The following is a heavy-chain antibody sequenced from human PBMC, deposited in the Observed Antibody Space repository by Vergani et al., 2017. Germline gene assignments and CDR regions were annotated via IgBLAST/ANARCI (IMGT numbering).Heavy chain of an antibody. D-gene: IGHD4-17*01. CDR1: GYTFTSYG. V-gene: IGHV1-18*01. J-gene: IGHJ6*03. CDR2: ISAYNGNT. CDR3: AXAFCPVTTTYYYYYYMDV. Sequence: QVQLVQSGAEVKKPGASVKVSCKASGYTFTSYGISWVRQAPGQGLEWMGWISAYNGNTNYAQKLQGSVTMTTDTATSTAYMELRSLRSDDTAVYYCAXAFCPVTTTYYYYYYMDVWGKGTTVTVSS.